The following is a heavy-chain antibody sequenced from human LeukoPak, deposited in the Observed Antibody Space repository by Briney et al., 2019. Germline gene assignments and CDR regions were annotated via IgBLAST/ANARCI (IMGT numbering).Heavy chain of an antibody. CDR3: ARGEYRYGHDY. V-gene: IGHV1-2*02. D-gene: IGHD5-18*01. Sequence: EASVKVSCKAAGYTFTAYYMHWVRQAPGQGLEWMGWINPNTGGTNYAQKFQGRVTMTSDTSISTHYMELSRLRSDDTAFYYCARGEYRYGHDYWGQGSLVTVSS. CDR2: INPNTGGT. J-gene: IGHJ4*02. CDR1: GYTFTAYY.